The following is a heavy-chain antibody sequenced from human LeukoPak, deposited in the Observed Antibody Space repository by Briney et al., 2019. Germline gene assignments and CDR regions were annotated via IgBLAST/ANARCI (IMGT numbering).Heavy chain of an antibody. CDR2: ISYDGGNK. Sequence: GGSLRLSCAASGFTFSSYGMHWVRQAPGKGLEWVAVISYDGGNKYYADSVKGRFTISRDNSKNTLYLQMNSLRAEDTAVYYCAKSPIRCSSTSCYEYYYYGMDAWGQGTTVTVSS. CDR3: AKSPIRCSSTSCYEYYYYGMDA. D-gene: IGHD2-2*01. V-gene: IGHV3-30*18. CDR1: GFTFSSYG. J-gene: IGHJ6*02.